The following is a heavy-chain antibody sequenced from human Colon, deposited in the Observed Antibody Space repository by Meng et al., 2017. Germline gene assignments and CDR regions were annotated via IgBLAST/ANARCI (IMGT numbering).Heavy chain of an antibody. CDR2: IWYDGSRR. CDR3: ARDSGVVTPILDY. CDR1: GYRFSGYG. V-gene: IGHV3-33*01. D-gene: IGHD4-23*01. J-gene: IGHJ4*02. Sequence: GESLKISCEATGYRFSGYGMHWVRRAPGKGLEWVAVIWYDGSRRYDGDSVKGRFTISRDDSRDTLYLQMNSLRAEDTAVYYCARDSGVVTPILDYWGQGTLVTVSS.